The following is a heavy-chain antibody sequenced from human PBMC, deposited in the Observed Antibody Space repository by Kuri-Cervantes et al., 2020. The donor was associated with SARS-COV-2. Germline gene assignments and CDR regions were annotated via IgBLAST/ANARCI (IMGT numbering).Heavy chain of an antibody. D-gene: IGHD3-3*01. J-gene: IGHJ4*02. CDR3: ARSPYAFWSGSWG. Sequence: LRLSCTVSGGSISSGGYYWSWLRQHPGKGLEWIGYIYYSGSTYYNSSLKNRFTISVDSSKNQFTLRLTSVTAADTAVYYCARSPYAFWSGSWGWGQGTLVTVSS. CDR2: IYYSGST. V-gene: IGHV4-31*03. CDR1: GGSISSGGYY.